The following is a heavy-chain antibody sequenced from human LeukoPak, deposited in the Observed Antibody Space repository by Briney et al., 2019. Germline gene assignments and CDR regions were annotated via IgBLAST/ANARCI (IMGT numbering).Heavy chain of an antibody. D-gene: IGHD3-10*01. V-gene: IGHV3-9*01. J-gene: IGHJ6*02. Sequence: GGSLRLSCAASGFSFNDYAMHWVRQAPGKGLEWVSGISWNSGNIGYADSVKGRFTISRDNAKNSLYLQMNSLRAEDTAVYYCARALWSGPVYYGMDVWGQGTTVTVSS. CDR2: ISWNSGNI. CDR3: ARALWSGPVYYGMDV. CDR1: GFSFNDYA.